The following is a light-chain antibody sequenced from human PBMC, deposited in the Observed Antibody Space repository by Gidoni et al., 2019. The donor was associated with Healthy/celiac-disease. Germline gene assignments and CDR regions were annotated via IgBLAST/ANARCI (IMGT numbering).Light chain of an antibody. Sequence: EIVSPQSRATLSLSPGERATLSCRASQSVSSYLAWYQQKPGQAPRLLIYDASNRATGIPARFSGSGSGTDFTLTISSLEPEDFAVYYCQQRSNWPPRYTFGQXTKLEIK. CDR3: QQRSNWPPRYT. CDR2: DAS. V-gene: IGKV3-11*01. CDR1: QSVSSY. J-gene: IGKJ2*01.